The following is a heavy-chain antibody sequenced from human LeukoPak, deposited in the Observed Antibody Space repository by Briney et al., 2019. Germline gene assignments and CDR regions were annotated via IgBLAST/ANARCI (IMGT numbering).Heavy chain of an antibody. CDR3: ATWAFYHGMDV. CDR2: INADGGRT. CDR1: GFTFDDYA. V-gene: IGHV3-43*02. Sequence: GGSLRLSCVASGFTFDDYAMHWVRQAPVMGLEWVSLINADGGRTYYADSVKGRFTISRDNSKNSLYLQMHSLRTEDSALYYCATWAFYHGMDVWGQGTTVIVSS. D-gene: IGHD2/OR15-2a*01. J-gene: IGHJ6*02.